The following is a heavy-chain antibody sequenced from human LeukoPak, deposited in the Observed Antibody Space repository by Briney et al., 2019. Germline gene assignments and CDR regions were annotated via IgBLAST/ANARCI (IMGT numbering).Heavy chain of an antibody. V-gene: IGHV3-7*01. J-gene: IGHJ4*02. CDR1: GFTLSDYW. D-gene: IGHD3-10*01. CDR2: IKQDGSEK. CDR3: ARLRECQTYDC. Sequence: GGSLRLSCAASGFTLSDYWMSWVRQAPGKGLEWVANIKQDGSEKYYVDPVKGRFTISRDNAKNSLYLQMNSLRAEDTAVYYCARLRECQTYDCWGRGTLVTVSS.